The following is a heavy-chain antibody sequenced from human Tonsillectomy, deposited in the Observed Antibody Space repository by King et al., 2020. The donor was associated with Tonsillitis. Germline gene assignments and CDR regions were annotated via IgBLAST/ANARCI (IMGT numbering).Heavy chain of an antibody. Sequence: GQVTISADKSISTAYLQWSSLKASDTAMYYCARREILGAFDIWGQGTMVTVSS. V-gene: IGHV5-51*01. CDR3: ARREILGAFDI. J-gene: IGHJ3*02. D-gene: IGHD5-24*01.